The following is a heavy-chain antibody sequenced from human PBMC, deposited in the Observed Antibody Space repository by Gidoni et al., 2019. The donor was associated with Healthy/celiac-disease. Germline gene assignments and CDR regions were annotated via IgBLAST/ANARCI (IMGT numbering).Heavy chain of an antibody. V-gene: IGHV3-43*01. J-gene: IGHJ4*02. D-gene: IGHD3-3*01. Sequence: VQLVESGGVVVQPGGSLRLSCAASGFTFDAYTMHWVRQAPGEGLEWVSLISWDGGSTYYADSVKGRFTISRDNSKNSLYLQMNSLRTEDTALYYCAKSSYDFWSGYSQIDYWGQGTLVTVSS. CDR2: ISWDGGST. CDR3: AKSSYDFWSGYSQIDY. CDR1: GFTFDAYT.